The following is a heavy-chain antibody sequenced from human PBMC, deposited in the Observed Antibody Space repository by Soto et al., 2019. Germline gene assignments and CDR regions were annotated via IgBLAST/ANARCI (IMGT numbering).Heavy chain of an antibody. J-gene: IGHJ4*02. CDR2: TGLSGRTT. Sequence: GGSLRLSCVASGLSFSVSTMTWVRQAPGKGLEWVSTTGLSGRTTYYGDSVKGRFTVSRDNSRNTLDLQMSSLRAEDSAVYYCATVHNTSRSFNYWGRGTLVTVSS. V-gene: IGHV3-23*01. D-gene: IGHD1-20*01. CDR1: GLSFSVST. CDR3: ATVHNTSRSFNY.